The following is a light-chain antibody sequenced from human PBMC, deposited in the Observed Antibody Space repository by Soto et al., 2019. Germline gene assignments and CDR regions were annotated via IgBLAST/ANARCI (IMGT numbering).Light chain of an antibody. CDR1: QSVSRH. CDR3: QQYGGSPRT. Sequence: EIVLTQSPATLSLSPGESSTLSGRASQSVSRHLAWYQQKPGQAPRLLIYDASNRATGIPARFSGSGSGTDFTLIINRLEPEDVAIYYCQQYGGSPRTVGQGTKVDIK. V-gene: IGKV3-11*01. J-gene: IGKJ1*01. CDR2: DAS.